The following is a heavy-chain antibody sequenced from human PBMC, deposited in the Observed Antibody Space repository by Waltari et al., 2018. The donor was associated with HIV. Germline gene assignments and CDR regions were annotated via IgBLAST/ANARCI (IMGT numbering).Heavy chain of an antibody. CDR3: ARGPQDYPKYYFDY. V-gene: IGHV1-8*01. J-gene: IGHJ4*02. CDR2: MNPNSGNT. D-gene: IGHD4-17*01. Sequence: QVQLVQSGAEVKKPGASVKVSCKASGYTFTSYDINWVLQATGQGLEWLGWMNPNSGNTGYAQRFQGRVTMTRNTSISTAYMELSSLRSEDTAVYFCARGPQDYPKYYFDYWGQGTLVTVSS. CDR1: GYTFTSYD.